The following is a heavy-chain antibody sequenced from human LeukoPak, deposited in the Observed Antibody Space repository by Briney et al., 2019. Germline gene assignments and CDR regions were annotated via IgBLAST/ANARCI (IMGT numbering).Heavy chain of an antibody. CDR1: GNTFTSYY. D-gene: IGHD2-21*02. V-gene: IGHV1-46*01. CDR3: ARGGFVVWTGPDI. Sequence: ASVKVSCKASGNTFTSYYMRWVRQAPGQGLEWMGTINPSGGSTSYTQKFQGRVTMTRDTSTSTVYMELSSLKSEDTAVYYCARGGFVVWTGPDIWGQGTMVTVSS. CDR2: INPSGGST. J-gene: IGHJ3*02.